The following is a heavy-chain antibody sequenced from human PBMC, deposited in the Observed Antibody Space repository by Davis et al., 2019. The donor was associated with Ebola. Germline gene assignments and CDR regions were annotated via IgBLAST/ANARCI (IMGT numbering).Heavy chain of an antibody. D-gene: IGHD2-15*01. CDR1: GFTFSSYA. Sequence: PGGSLRLSCAASGFTFSSYAMSWVRQAPGKGLEWVSAISGSGGSTYYADSVKGRFTISRDNSKNTLYLQMNSLRAEDTAVYYCARDTPFTDTYGMDVWGQGTTVTVSS. V-gene: IGHV3-23*01. CDR3: ARDTPFTDTYGMDV. J-gene: IGHJ6*02. CDR2: ISGSGGST.